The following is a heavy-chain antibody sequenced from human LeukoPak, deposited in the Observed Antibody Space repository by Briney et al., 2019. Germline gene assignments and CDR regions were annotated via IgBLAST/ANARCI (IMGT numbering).Heavy chain of an antibody. CDR3: ARDRPHYDFWSGQGYYYMDV. V-gene: IGHV4-4*07. Sequence: SETLSLTCTVPGGSISSYYWSWIRQPAGKGLEWIGRIYTSGSTNYSPSLKSRVTMSVDTSKNQFSLKLSSVTAADTAVYYCARDRPHYDFWSGQGYYYMDVWGKGTTVTVSS. J-gene: IGHJ6*03. CDR1: GGSISSYY. CDR2: IYTSGST. D-gene: IGHD3-3*01.